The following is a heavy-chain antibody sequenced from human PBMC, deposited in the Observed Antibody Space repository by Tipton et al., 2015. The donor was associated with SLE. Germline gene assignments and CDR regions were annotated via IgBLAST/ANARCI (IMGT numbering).Heavy chain of an antibody. CDR3: AREAEIGVVIMGAFDI. CDR1: GGSISGSY. V-gene: IGHV4-59*12. J-gene: IGHJ3*02. D-gene: IGHD3-3*01. CDR2: IYYSGST. Sequence: TLSLTCSVSGGSISGSYWSWIRQPPRKGLEWIGYIYYSGSTYYNPSLKSRVTISVDTSKKQFSLKLSSVTAADTAVYYCAREAEIGVVIMGAFDIWGQGTMVTVSS.